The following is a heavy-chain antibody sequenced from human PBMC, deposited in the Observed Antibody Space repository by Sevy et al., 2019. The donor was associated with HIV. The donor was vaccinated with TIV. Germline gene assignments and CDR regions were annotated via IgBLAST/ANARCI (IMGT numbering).Heavy chain of an antibody. J-gene: IGHJ6*02. V-gene: IGHV1-18*01. CDR1: GYTFTSYG. Sequence: ASVKVSCKAFGYTFTSYGISWVRQAPGQGLEWMGWISAYNGNTNYAQKLQGRVTMTTDTSTSTAYMELRSLRSDDTAVYYCARDGYCSGGSCYPNYYYGMDVWGQGTTVTVSS. CDR3: ARDGYCSGGSCYPNYYYGMDV. CDR2: ISAYNGNT. D-gene: IGHD2-15*01.